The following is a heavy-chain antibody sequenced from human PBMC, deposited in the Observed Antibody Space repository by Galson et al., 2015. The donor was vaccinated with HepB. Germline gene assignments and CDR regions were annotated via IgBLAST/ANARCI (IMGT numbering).Heavy chain of an antibody. CDR1: GFTFSGST. Sequence: SLRLSCAASGFTFSGSTVHWVRQASGRGLEWVGRIRNKANNYGTTYAASVKGRFSISRDDLKNTAFLQMNSLKTDDTAVYYCISQNYDILTWGQGALVTVSS. V-gene: IGHV3-73*01. CDR2: IRNKANNYGT. CDR3: ISQNYDILT. J-gene: IGHJ5*02. D-gene: IGHD3-9*01.